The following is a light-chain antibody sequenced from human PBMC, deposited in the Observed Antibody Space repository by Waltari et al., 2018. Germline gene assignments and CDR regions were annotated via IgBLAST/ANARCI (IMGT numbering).Light chain of an antibody. Sequence: QSGLTQPPSVSGAPGQRVTISCTGSSSNIGAGDDLHWYQLLPGTAPKLLIYGNSNRPSGVPDRFSGSKSGTSASLAITGLQAEDEADYYCQSYDSSLSGSVFGGGTKLTVL. CDR3: QSYDSSLSGSV. CDR2: GNS. CDR1: SSNIGAGDD. V-gene: IGLV1-40*01. J-gene: IGLJ2*01.